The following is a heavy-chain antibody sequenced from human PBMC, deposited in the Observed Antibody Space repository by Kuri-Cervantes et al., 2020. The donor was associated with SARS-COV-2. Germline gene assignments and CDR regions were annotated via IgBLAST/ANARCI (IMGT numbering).Heavy chain of an antibody. CDR2: IGTAGDT. V-gene: IGHV3-13*03. CDR1: GFTFSSYD. D-gene: IGHD5-18*01. Sequence: GESLKISCAACGFTFSSYDMHWVRQATGKGLEWVSAIGTAGDTYYPGSVKGQFTISRENAKNSLYLQMNSLRAEDTAVYYCAKDQGDSYGISYFDYWGQGTLVTVSS. J-gene: IGHJ4*02. CDR3: AKDQGDSYGISYFDY.